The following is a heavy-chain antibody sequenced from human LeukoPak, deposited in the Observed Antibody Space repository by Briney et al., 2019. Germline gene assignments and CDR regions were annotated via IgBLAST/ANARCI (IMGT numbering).Heavy chain of an antibody. J-gene: IGHJ4*02. CDR3: ARGRTGAAALDF. CDR2: STHRGSP. V-gene: IGHV4-34*01. Sequence: PSETLSLTCAVYGGSFSGHYWTYIRQPPGKGLKWIGESTHRGSPNYNPSLKSRVTISVDTSKNQFSMKLTSVTAADTAVYYCARGRTGAAALDFWGPGTLVSVSS. D-gene: IGHD2-2*01. CDR1: GGSFSGHY.